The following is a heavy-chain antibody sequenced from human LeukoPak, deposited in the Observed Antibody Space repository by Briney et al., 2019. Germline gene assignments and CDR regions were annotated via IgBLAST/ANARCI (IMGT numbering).Heavy chain of an antibody. J-gene: IGHJ5*02. CDR3: ARVGVVVAATYNWFDP. Sequence: SETLSLTCAVYGGSFSGYYWSWVRQPPGKGLEWIGEINHSGSTNYNPSLKSRVTISVDTSKNQFSLKLSSVTAADTAVYYCARVGVVVAATYNWFDPWGQGTLVTVSS. CDR1: GGSFSGYY. V-gene: IGHV4-34*01. CDR2: INHSGST. D-gene: IGHD2-15*01.